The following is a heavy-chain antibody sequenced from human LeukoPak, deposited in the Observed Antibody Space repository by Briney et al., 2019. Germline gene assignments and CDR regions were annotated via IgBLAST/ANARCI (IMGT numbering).Heavy chain of an antibody. J-gene: IGHJ4*02. CDR3: ARSSSGWYSVGY. CDR1: GFTFSSYA. Sequence: GGSLRLSCAASGFTFSSYAMSWVRQAPGKGLEWVSAISTSGDNTYYADSVKGRFTISRDNSKNSLYLQMNSLRAEDTAVYYCARSSSGWYSVGYWGQGTLVTVSS. CDR2: ISTSGDNT. D-gene: IGHD6-19*01. V-gene: IGHV3-23*01.